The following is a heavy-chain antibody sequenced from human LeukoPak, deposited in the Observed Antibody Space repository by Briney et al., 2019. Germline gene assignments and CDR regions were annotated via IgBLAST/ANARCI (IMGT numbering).Heavy chain of an antibody. J-gene: IGHJ4*02. CDR2: MQTSGRI. CDR3: ARGHSDSWSVFDY. V-gene: IGHV4-4*07. Sequence: KPSETLSLTCTVSGGSISSCHWSWIRQPAGKGLEWIGRMQTSGRIDYNLSLKSRLTMPVDRSKNQLSLKLSSVIAADTAVYYCARGHSDSWSVFDYWGQGTLVTISS. D-gene: IGHD6-13*01. CDR1: GGSISSCH.